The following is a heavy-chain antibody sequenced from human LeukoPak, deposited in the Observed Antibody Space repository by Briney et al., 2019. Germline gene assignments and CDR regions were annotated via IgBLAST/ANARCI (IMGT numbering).Heavy chain of an antibody. CDR2: IFSSGST. J-gene: IGHJ4*02. V-gene: IGHV4-4*07. CDR1: GGSISDYY. CDR3: ARSSGSSSFVDLDY. Sequence: SETLSLTCTVSGGSISDYYWSWIRQPAGKRLEWIGRIFSSGSTNYNPSLESRVTMSLGRQFSLKLSSVTAADTAVYYCARSSGSSSFVDLDYWGQGTLVTVSS. D-gene: IGHD6-6*01.